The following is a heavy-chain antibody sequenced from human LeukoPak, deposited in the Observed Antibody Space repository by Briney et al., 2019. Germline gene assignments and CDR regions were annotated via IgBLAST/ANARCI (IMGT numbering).Heavy chain of an antibody. V-gene: IGHV3-23*01. Sequence: PGGSLRLSCAASGFTFSGHWMSWVRQAPGKGLEWVSSIGPSGATTFYANSVKGRFIISRDISKNTLYLQMNGLRAEDAAIYYCAKGGIKRFGLVPDWFDPWGQGTLVTVSS. J-gene: IGHJ5*02. D-gene: IGHD3-3*01. CDR3: AKGGIKRFGLVPDWFDP. CDR1: GFTFSGHW. CDR2: IGPSGATT.